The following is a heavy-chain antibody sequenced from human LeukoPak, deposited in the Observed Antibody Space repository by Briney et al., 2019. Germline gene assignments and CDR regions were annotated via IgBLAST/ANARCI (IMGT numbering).Heavy chain of an antibody. D-gene: IGHD4-23*01. CDR1: GGSISSYY. CDR2: IYYSGST. J-gene: IGHJ4*02. V-gene: IGHV4-59*01. CDR3: AREAVTYYFDY. Sequence: KTSETLSLTCTVSGGSISSYYWSWIRQPPGKGLEWIGYIYYSGSTNYNPSLKSRVTISVDTSKNQFSLKLSSVTAADTAVYYCAREAVTYYFDYWGQGSLVTVSS.